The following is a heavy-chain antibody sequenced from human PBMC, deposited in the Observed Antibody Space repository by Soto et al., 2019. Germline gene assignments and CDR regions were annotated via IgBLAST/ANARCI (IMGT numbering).Heavy chain of an antibody. CDR3: ARMGDVPYYYYGMDV. D-gene: IGHD3-16*01. J-gene: IGHJ6*02. V-gene: IGHV1-18*01. Sequence: QVQLVQSGAEVKKPGASVKVSCKASGYTFTSYGITWVRQAPGQGLEWLGWINGYNGNTNYAQKLQGRVTMTTDTSTSRAYMELRSLRSADTAVYYCARMGDVPYYYYGMDVWGPGTTVTFS. CDR2: INGYNGNT. CDR1: GYTFTSYG.